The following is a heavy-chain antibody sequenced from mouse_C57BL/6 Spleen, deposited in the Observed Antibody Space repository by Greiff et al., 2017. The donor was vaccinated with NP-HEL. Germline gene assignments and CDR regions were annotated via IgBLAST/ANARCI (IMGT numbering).Heavy chain of an antibody. CDR2: IDPSDSET. D-gene: IGHD1-1*01. V-gene: IGHV1-52*01. CDR3: ARRGDGSAWFAY. J-gene: IGHJ3*01. Sequence: VKQRPIQGLEWIGNIDPSDSETHYNQKFKDKATLTVDKSSSTAYMQLSSLTSEDSAVYYCARRGDGSAWFAYWGQGTLVTVSA.